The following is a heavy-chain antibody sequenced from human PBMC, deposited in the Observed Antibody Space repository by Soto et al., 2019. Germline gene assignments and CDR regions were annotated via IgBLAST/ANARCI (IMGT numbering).Heavy chain of an antibody. D-gene: IGHD6-13*01. J-gene: IGHJ6*03. CDR1: GGSISSYY. CDR2: IYYSGST. CDR3: ARREAAADYYYYMDV. V-gene: IGHV4-59*08. Sequence: SETLSLTCTVSGGSISSYYWSWIRQPPGKGLEWIGYIYYSGSTNYNPSLKSRVTISVDTSKNQFSLKLSSVTAADTAVYYCARREAAADYYYYMDVWGKGTTVTVSS.